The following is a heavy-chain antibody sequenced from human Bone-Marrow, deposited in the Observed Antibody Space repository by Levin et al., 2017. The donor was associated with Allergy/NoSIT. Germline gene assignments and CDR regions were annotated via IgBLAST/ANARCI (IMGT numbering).Heavy chain of an antibody. J-gene: IGHJ4*02. CDR2: IYDTGNT. CDR3: ARFVWGSYRGFDY. Sequence: SETLSLTCTVSGGSISSDNWSWIRQPPGKGLEWIGYIYDTGNTNYNPSLKSRVTLSVDTSKDQFSLKLSSVTPADTAVYYCARFVWGSYRGFDYWGQGTLVTVSS. CDR1: GGSISSDN. D-gene: IGHD3-16*02. V-gene: IGHV4-59*01.